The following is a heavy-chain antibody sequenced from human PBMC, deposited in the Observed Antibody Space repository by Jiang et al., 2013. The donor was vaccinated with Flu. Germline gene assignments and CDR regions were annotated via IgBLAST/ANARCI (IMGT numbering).Heavy chain of an antibody. V-gene: IGHV4-59*06. CDR3: ARDNYYDSSGYGHFDY. CDR1: GGSISSYY. Sequence: GSGLVKPSETLSLTCTVSGGSISSYYWSWIRQHPGKGLEWIGYIYYSGSTYYNPSLKSRVTISVDTSKNQFSLKLSSVTAADTAVYYCARDNYYDSSGYGHFDYWGQGTLVTVSS. CDR2: IYYSGST. D-gene: IGHD3-22*01. J-gene: IGHJ4*02.